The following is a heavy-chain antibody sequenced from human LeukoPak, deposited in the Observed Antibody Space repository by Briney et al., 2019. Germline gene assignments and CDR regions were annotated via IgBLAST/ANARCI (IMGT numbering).Heavy chain of an antibody. CDR1: GGSFNSYY. J-gene: IGHJ6*03. CDR3: ARDGFWSGYPDYYYYYYMDV. V-gene: IGHV4-59*01. Sequence: SETLSLTCTVSGGSFNSYYWSWIRQPPGKGLEWIGYIYYSGSTNYNPSLKSRVTISVDTSKNQFSLKLSSVTAADTAVYYCARDGFWSGYPDYYYYYYMDVWGKGTTVPVFS. D-gene: IGHD3-3*01. CDR2: IYYSGST.